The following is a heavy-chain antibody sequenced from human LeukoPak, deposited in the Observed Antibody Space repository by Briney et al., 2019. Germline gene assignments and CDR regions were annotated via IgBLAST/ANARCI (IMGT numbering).Heavy chain of an antibody. CDR2: IWYDGSNK. D-gene: IGHD4-17*01. CDR3: ARLGSIFAGDYIKDDAFDI. CDR1: GFTFSSYG. Sequence: GGSLRLSCAASGFTFSSYGMHWVRQAPGKGLGWVAVIWYDGSNKYYADSVKGRFTISRDNSKNTLYLQMNSLRAEDTAVYYCARLGSIFAGDYIKDDAFDIWGQGTMVTVSS. V-gene: IGHV3-33*01. J-gene: IGHJ3*02.